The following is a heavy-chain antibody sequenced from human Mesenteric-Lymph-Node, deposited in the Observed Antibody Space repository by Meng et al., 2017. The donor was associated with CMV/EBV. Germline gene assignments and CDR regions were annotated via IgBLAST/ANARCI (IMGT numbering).Heavy chain of an antibody. V-gene: IGHV3-48*04. J-gene: IGHJ4*02. CDR3: ARETMVVTGGLDY. D-gene: IGHD4-23*01. CDR2: ISSSSSTI. CDR1: GLTFSSYW. Sequence: GESLKISCAGSGLTFSSYWVNWVRQAPGKGLEWVSYISSSSSTIYYADSVKGRFTISRDNAKNSLYLQMNSLRAEDTAVYYCARETMVVTGGLDYWGQGTLVTVSS.